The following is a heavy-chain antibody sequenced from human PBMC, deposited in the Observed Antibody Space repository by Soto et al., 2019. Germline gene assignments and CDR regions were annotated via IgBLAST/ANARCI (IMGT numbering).Heavy chain of an antibody. CDR2: IYYSGST. Sequence: QVQLQESGPGLVKPSQTLSLTCTVSGGSISSGGYYWSWIRQHPGKGLEWIGYIYYSGSTYYNPSLKSRVTRAVDTSKNQYSLELSSVTAADTAVYYGATTASPIHYFGGMDVWCQGTTVTVCS. CDR3: ATTASPIHYFGGMDV. CDR1: GGSISSGGYY. J-gene: IGHJ6*02. V-gene: IGHV4-31*03.